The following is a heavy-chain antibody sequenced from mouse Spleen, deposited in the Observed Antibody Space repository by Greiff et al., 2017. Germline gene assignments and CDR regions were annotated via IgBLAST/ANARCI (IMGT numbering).Heavy chain of an antibody. Sequence: VKLQESGAELVKPGASVKISCKASGYAFSSYWMNWVKQRPGKGLEWIGQIYPGDGDTNYNGKFKGKATLTADKSSSTAYMQLSSLTSEDSAVYYCAREDSTATVFDYWGQGTTLTVSS. J-gene: IGHJ2*01. CDR2: IYPGDGDT. CDR3: AREDSTATVFDY. D-gene: IGHD1-2*01. V-gene: IGHV1-80*01. CDR1: GYAFSSYW.